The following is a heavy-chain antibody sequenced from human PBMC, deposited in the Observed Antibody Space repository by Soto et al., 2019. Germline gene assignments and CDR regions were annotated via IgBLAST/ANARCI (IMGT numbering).Heavy chain of an antibody. Sequence: SETLSLTCTVSGGSISSGDYYWSWIRQPPGKGLEWIGYIYYSGSTYYNPSLKSRVTISVDTSKNQFSLKLSSVTAADTAVYYCAREYSSSWPNWFDPWGQGTLVTVSS. CDR1: GGSISSGDYY. CDR3: AREYSSSWPNWFDP. D-gene: IGHD6-13*01. CDR2: IYYSGST. V-gene: IGHV4-30-4*01. J-gene: IGHJ5*02.